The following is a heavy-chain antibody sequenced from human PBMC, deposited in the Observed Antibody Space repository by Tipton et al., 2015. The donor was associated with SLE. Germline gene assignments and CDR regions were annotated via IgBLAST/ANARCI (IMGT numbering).Heavy chain of an antibody. CDR2: ISSSSSYI. Sequence: SLRLSFSSSCLTFSSYSMNWVRQAPGKGLEWVSSISSSSSYIYYADSAKGRFTISRDNAKNSLYLQMNSLRAEDTAVYYCARDHDYGAYAFDIWGQGTMVTVSS. CDR1: CLTFSSYS. V-gene: IGHV3-21*03. CDR3: ARDHDYGAYAFDI. D-gene: IGHD4-17*01. J-gene: IGHJ3*02.